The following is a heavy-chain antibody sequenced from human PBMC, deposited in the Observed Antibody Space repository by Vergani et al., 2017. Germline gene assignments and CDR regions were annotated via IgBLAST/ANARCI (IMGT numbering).Heavy chain of an antibody. CDR1: GGTFSSYT. Sequence: QVQLVQSGAEVKKPGSSVKVSCKASGGTFSSYTISWVRQAPGQGLEWMGRIIPILGIANYAQKFQVRVTITADKSTSTAYMELRSLRSEDTAVYYCARDEPEWGGMDVWGQGTTVTVSS. CDR3: ARDEPEWGGMDV. V-gene: IGHV1-69*08. CDR2: IIPILGIA. J-gene: IGHJ6*02. D-gene: IGHD1-14*01.